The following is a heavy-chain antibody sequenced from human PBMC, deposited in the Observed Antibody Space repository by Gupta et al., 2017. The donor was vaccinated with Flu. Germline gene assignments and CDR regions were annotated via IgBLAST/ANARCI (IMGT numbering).Heavy chain of an antibody. CDR2: ISSSSSYI. CDR3: AREQGVRFHREFDY. V-gene: IGHV3-21*01. D-gene: IGHD3-3*01. J-gene: IGHJ4*02. Sequence: EVQLVESGGGLVKPGGSLRLSCAASGFTFSSYSMNWVRQAPGKGLEWVSSISSSSSYIYYADSVKGRFTISRDNAKNSLYLQMNSLRAEDTAVYYCAREQGVRFHREFDYWGQGTLVTVSS. CDR1: GFTFSSYS.